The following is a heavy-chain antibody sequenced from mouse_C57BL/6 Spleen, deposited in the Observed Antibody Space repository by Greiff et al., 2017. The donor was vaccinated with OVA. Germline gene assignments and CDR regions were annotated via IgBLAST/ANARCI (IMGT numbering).Heavy chain of an antibody. CDR3: ARGSYDYDPAWFAY. CDR1: GFTFSDYG. V-gene: IGHV5-17*01. J-gene: IGHJ3*01. CDR2: ISSGSSTI. Sequence: EVHLVESGGGLVKPGGSLKLSCAASGFTFSDYGMHWVRQAPEKGLEWVAYISSGSSTIYYADPVKGRFTISRDNAKNTLFLQMTSLRSEDTAMYYCARGSYDYDPAWFAYWGQGTLVTVSA. D-gene: IGHD2-4*01.